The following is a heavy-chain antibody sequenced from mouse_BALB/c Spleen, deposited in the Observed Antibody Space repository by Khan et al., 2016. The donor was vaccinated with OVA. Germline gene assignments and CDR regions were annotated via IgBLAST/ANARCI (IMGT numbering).Heavy chain of an antibody. CDR1: GYTFTNYW. D-gene: IGHD3-1*01. Sequence: QVQLQQSGAELVRPGTSVKMSCKAAGYTFTNYWIGWVKQRPGHGLEWIGDTYPGGGYTNYNEKFKGKATLTADTSSSTAYIQLSGLTSEDSAIYYCSRRGSARATWYSFDCWGQGTTLTVSS. V-gene: IGHV1-63*02. CDR3: SRRGSARATWYSFDC. CDR2: TYPGGGYT. J-gene: IGHJ2*01.